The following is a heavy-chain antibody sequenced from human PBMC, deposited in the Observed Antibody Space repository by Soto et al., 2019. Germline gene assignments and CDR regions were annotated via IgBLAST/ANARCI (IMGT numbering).Heavy chain of an antibody. D-gene: IGHD1-7*01. CDR2: ISASGGST. CDR3: AKYLRNSNKYNYGMDV. V-gene: IGHV3-23*01. J-gene: IGHJ6*02. Sequence: EVQLLESGGGLVQPGGSLRLSCAASGFTFSTYAMSWVRQAPGKGLEWVSVISASGGSTFYADSVKGRFTVSRDNSRNTLYLQVIRLRVKDTDVYYCAKYLRNSNKYNYGMDVWGQGTTVTVSS. CDR1: GFTFSTYA.